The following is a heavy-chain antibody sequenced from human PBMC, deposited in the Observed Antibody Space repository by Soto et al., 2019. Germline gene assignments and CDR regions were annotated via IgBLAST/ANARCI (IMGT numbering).Heavy chain of an antibody. D-gene: IGHD6-19*01. CDR2: INSNGGST. J-gene: IGHJ4*02. Sequence: GGSLRLSCAASGFTLSDFSMHWVRQAAGKGLEWVSRINSNGGSTSYADSVKGRFTISRDNAKNTLYLQMNSLRAEDTAVYYCARDRYSSGPDYWGQGTLVTISS. CDR1: GFTLSDFS. V-gene: IGHV3-74*01. CDR3: ARDRYSSGPDY.